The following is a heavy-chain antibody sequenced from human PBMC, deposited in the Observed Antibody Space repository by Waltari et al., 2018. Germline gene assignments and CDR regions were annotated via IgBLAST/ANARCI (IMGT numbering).Heavy chain of an antibody. Sequence: QLQLQESGPGLVKPSETLSLTCTVSGGSISSSSYYWGWIRQPPGRGLEWIGSIYYSGSTYYNPSLKSRVTISVDTSKNQFSLKLSSVTAADTAVYYCAREKPSGELSLESRPIDYWGQGTLVIVSS. D-gene: IGHD3-16*02. CDR1: GGSISSSSYY. CDR3: AREKPSGELSLESRPIDY. J-gene: IGHJ4*02. CDR2: IYYSGST. V-gene: IGHV4-39*07.